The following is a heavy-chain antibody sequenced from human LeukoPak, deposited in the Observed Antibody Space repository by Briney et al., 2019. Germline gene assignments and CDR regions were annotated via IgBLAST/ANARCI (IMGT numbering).Heavy chain of an antibody. CDR1: GDSISRSRYY. Sequence: SETLSLTCTVSGDSISRSRYYWGWIRQPPGKGLEWIGSIYYSGRTNYNPSLKSRVTISVDTSKNQFSLKLNSVTAADTAVYYCARDPSSVGPRDYWGQGTLVTVSS. D-gene: IGHD2-15*01. CDR2: IYYSGRT. J-gene: IGHJ4*02. CDR3: ARDPSSVGPRDY. V-gene: IGHV4-39*07.